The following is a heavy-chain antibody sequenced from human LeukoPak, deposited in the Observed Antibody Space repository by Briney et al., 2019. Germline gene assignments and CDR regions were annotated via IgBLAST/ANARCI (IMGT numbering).Heavy chain of an antibody. D-gene: IGHD2-8*01. CDR2: MYYGGGT. J-gene: IGHJ5*02. CDR1: GGSISSSYYY. CDR3: ARQKYDAGWFDP. Sequence: SETLSLTCTVSGGSISSSYYYWGWIRQPPGKGLEWIESMYYGGGTYYNSSLRSRVTISIDMSKSQFSLKVTSVTAADTGVYYCARQKYDAGWFDPWGQGTLVTVSS. V-gene: IGHV4-39*01.